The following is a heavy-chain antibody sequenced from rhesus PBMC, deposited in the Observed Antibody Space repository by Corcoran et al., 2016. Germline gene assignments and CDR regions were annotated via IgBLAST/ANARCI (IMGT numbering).Heavy chain of an antibody. CDR2: FYGSSGST. Sequence: QVQLQESGPGLVKPSETLSLTCAVSGGSISSNYWSWIRQPPGKGLEWIGYFYGSSGSTYYNPSLKRRVTIYTDTSKNQFARKLSSVTAADTAVYYCARERRPFTRMITVTIPTGFDYWGQGVLVTVSS. CDR3: ARERRPFTRMITVTIPTGFDY. V-gene: IGHV4-160*01. J-gene: IGHJ4*01. D-gene: IGHD3-9*01. CDR1: GGSISSNY.